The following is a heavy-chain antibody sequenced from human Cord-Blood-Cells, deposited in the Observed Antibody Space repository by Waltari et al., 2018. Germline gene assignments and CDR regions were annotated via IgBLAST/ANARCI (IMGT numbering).Heavy chain of an antibody. J-gene: IGHJ3*02. CDR1: GYTFTGYY. V-gene: IGHV1-2*02. D-gene: IGHD3-10*01. Sequence: QVQLVQSGAEVKKPGASVKVSCKASGYTFTGYYMHWVRQAPGQGLEWMGWIKPNRGGTNYAQKVQGRVTMTRDTSISTAYMELSRLRSDDTAVYYGARDMGIIYAFDIWGQGTMVTVSS. CDR2: IKPNRGGT. CDR3: ARDMGIIYAFDI.